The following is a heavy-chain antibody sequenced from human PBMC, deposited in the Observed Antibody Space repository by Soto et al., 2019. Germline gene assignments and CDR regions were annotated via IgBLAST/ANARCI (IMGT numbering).Heavy chain of an antibody. Sequence: PGGSLRLSCAASGFTFSSYAMSWVRQAPGKGLEWVSAISGSGGSTYYADSMKGRFTISRDNSKNTLYLQMNSLRAEDTAVYYCAKPDSSGPSLFAFDIWGQGTMVTVSS. CDR1: GFTFSSYA. CDR2: ISGSGGST. D-gene: IGHD3-22*01. CDR3: AKPDSSGPSLFAFDI. J-gene: IGHJ3*02. V-gene: IGHV3-23*01.